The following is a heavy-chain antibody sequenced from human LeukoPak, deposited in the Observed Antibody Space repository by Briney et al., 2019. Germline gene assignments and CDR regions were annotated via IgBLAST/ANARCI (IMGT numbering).Heavy chain of an antibody. CDR3: ARPRPANWFDP. CDR1: GGSISSTNYY. Sequence: SSDTLSLTGTVSGGSISSTNYYWGWIRQPPGKGLEWIGSIYYSGSTYYNPSLKSRVTISVDTSKNQFSLKLSSVTAADTAVYYCARPRPANWFDPWGQGTLVTVSS. V-gene: IGHV4-39*01. CDR2: IYYSGST. J-gene: IGHJ5*02. D-gene: IGHD2-2*01.